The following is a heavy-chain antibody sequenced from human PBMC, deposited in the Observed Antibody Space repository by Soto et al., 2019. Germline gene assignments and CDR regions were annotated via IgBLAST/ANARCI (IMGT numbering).Heavy chain of an antibody. CDR2: IRAYNGNT. Sequence: ASVNVSFKASCYTFTSYCISWVREAPGQGLEWMGWIRAYNGNTNYAQKLQGRVTMTTDTSTSTAYMELRRLRSDDTAVYYCEKFGHYYYGMDVWGQGTTVTVSS. V-gene: IGHV1-18*01. CDR1: CYTFTSYC. D-gene: IGHD3-10*01. CDR3: EKFGHYYYGMDV. J-gene: IGHJ6*02.